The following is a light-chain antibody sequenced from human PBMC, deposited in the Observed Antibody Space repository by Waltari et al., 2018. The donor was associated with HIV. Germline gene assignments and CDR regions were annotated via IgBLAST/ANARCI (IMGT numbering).Light chain of an antibody. CDR3: CSSAVSYTPWV. Sequence: QSALTQPRSVSGSPGQSVTISCTGTSSDVVGYNYVSWYQQHPGKAPNLMINDVSKRPAVSPRRCSGSKFGSTASLTISGLQSVDEADYYCCSSAVSYTPWVFVGGIKLTVL. CDR2: DVS. CDR1: SSDVVGYNY. J-gene: IGLJ3*02. V-gene: IGLV2-11*01.